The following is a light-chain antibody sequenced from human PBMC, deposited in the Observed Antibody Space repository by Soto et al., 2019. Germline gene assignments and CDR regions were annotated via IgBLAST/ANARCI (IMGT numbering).Light chain of an antibody. CDR3: CSYAGSNTLI. Sequence: SALTQPASVSGSPGQSVTISCTGTSSDVGRYNLVSWYQQHPGKAPKLMIYEGSKRPSGVSNRFSGSKSGNTASLTISGLQAEDEADYSCCSYAGSNTLIFGGGTKLTVL. CDR1: SSDVGRYNL. CDR2: EGS. V-gene: IGLV2-23*01. J-gene: IGLJ2*01.